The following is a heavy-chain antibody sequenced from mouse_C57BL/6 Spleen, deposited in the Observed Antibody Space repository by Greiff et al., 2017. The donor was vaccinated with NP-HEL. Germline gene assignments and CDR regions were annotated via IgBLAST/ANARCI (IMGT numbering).Heavy chain of an antibody. J-gene: IGHJ2*01. V-gene: IGHV1-69*01. Sequence: QVQLQQSGAELVMPGASVKLSCKASGYTFTSYWMHWVKQRPGQGLEWIGEIDPSDSYTNYNQKFKGKSTLTVDKSSSTAYMQLSSLTSEDSAVYYCARFLGREGGLDYWGQGTTLTVSS. D-gene: IGHD4-1*01. CDR3: ARFLGREGGLDY. CDR1: GYTFTSYW. CDR2: IDPSDSYT.